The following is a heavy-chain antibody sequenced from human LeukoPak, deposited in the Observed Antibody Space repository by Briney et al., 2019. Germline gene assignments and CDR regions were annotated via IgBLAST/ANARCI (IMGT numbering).Heavy chain of an antibody. D-gene: IGHD1-1*01. Sequence: PSETLSLTCNVSGDSIRGFYWAWIRQPPGKGLEWIGYFDNSGGSNYNPALESRVIISVDTSKNQFSLKLRSLTAADTAVYYCARGGKRTDAFDIWGQGTMVTVSS. J-gene: IGHJ3*02. CDR2: FDNSGGS. CDR1: GDSIRGFY. V-gene: IGHV4-59*01. CDR3: ARGGKRTDAFDI.